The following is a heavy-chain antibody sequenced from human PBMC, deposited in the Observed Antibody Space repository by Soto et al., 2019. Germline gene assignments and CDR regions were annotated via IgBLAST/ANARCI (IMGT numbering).Heavy chain of an antibody. Sequence: EVQLVESGGGLVEPGGSLRLSCAASGFTFSYYWMHWVRQTPEKGLVWVARIYSDGSATTYADSVKGRFTISSDNSKNTLFLQMNSLRADDTAVYYCARGNYGGFDYWGQGTLVTVSS. D-gene: IGHD4-17*01. CDR1: GFTFSYYW. CDR3: ARGNYGGFDY. V-gene: IGHV3-74*03. CDR2: IYSDGSAT. J-gene: IGHJ4*02.